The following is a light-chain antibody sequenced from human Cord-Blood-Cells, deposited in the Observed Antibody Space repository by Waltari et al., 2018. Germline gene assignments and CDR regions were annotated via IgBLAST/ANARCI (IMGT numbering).Light chain of an antibody. Sequence: DIQMTQSPSSLSASVGDRVTITCRASQSISSYLNWYQQKPGKAPKLLIYAASSLQSGGPSRFSGSRSGTDFTLTISSLQPEDFATYYCQQRYSTPPYTFGQGTKLEIK. CDR1: QSISSY. CDR3: QQRYSTPPYT. CDR2: AAS. V-gene: IGKV1-39*01. J-gene: IGKJ2*01.